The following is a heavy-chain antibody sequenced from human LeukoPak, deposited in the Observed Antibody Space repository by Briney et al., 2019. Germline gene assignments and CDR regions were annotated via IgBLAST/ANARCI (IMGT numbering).Heavy chain of an antibody. CDR1: GVSISSSSYY. CDR2: IYYSGST. Sequence: SETLSHTCTVSGVSISSSSYYWGWIRQPPGKGLEWIGSIYYSGSTYYNPSLKSRVTISVDTSKNQFSLKLSSVTAADTAVYYCARLGYCSSISWPKRWFDPWGQGILVTVSS. D-gene: IGHD2-2*01. J-gene: IGHJ5*02. CDR3: ARLGYCSSISWPKRWFDP. V-gene: IGHV4-39*07.